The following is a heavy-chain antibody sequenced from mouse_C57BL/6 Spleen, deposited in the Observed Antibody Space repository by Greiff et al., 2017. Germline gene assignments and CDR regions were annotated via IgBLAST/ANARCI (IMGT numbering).Heavy chain of an antibody. V-gene: IGHV1-82*01. CDR2: IYPGDGDT. D-gene: IGHD1-1*01. Sequence: VQLQQSGPELVKPGASVKISCKASGYAFTSSWMNWVKQRPGKGLEWIGRIYPGDGDTNYNGKFKGKATLTVDKSSSTAYMQLSSLTSEDSAVYFCARKGDYYGSSYPYAMDYGGQGTSGTVSS. CDR3: ARKGDYYGSSYPYAMDY. J-gene: IGHJ4*01. CDR1: GYAFTSSW.